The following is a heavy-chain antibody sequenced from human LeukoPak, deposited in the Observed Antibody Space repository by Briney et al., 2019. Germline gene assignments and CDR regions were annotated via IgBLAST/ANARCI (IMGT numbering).Heavy chain of an antibody. J-gene: IGHJ5*02. CDR3: ARGVPSITMVRGVIRRWFDP. V-gene: IGHV4-59*01. Sequence: SETLSLTCAVYGGSFSSYYWSWIRQPPGKGLEWIGYIYYSGSTNYNPSLKSRVTISVDTSKNQFSLKLSSVTAADTAVYYCARGVPSITMVRGVIRRWFDPWGQGTLVTVSS. D-gene: IGHD3-10*01. CDR2: IYYSGST. CDR1: GGSFSSYY.